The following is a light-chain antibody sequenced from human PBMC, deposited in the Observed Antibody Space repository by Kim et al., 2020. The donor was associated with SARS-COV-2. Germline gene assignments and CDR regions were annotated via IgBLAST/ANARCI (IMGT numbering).Light chain of an antibody. CDR3: CSYTNIRTSV. J-gene: IGLJ1*01. Sequence: QSALTQPASVSGSLGQSITISCTGTSGDVGTSNYVSWYQQHPGKAPKLIIYDVSKRPSGVSSRFSGSKSGNKASLTLSGLQPEDEADYYCCSYTNIRTSVFGSGTKVTVL. CDR1: SGDVGTSNY. V-gene: IGLV2-14*03. CDR2: DVS.